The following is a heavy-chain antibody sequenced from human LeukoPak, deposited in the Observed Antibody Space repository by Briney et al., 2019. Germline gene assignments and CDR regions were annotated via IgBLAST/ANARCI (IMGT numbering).Heavy chain of an antibody. D-gene: IGHD3-9*01. CDR1: GFTFSSYA. J-gene: IGHJ2*01. CDR2: ISGSGGST. Sequence: GGSLRLSCAASGFTFSSYAMSWVRQAPGKGLEWVSAISGSGGSTYYADSVKGRFTISRDNSKNTLYLQMNSLRAEDTAVYYCAKATIVSGIYWYFDLWGRGTLVTVSS. CDR3: AKATIVSGIYWYFDL. V-gene: IGHV3-23*01.